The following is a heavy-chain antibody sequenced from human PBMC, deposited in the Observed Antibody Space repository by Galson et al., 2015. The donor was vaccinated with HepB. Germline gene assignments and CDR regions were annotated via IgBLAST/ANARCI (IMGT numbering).Heavy chain of an antibody. Sequence: SVKVSCKASGYTFTGYYMHWVRQAPGQGLEWMGWINPNSGGTNYAQKFQGRVTMTRDTSISTAYMELSRLRSDDTAVYYCARGSYGPRGCFDPWGQGTLVTVSS. J-gene: IGHJ5*02. CDR1: GYTFTGYY. D-gene: IGHD5-18*01. V-gene: IGHV1-2*02. CDR3: ARGSYGPRGCFDP. CDR2: INPNSGGT.